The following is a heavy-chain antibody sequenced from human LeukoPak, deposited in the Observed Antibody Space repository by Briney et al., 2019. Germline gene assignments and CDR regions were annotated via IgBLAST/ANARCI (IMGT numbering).Heavy chain of an antibody. J-gene: IGHJ5*02. D-gene: IGHD3-22*01. V-gene: IGHV1-2*02. CDR1: GYTFTGYY. Sequence: ASVKVSCKASGYTFTGYYMHWVRQAPGQGLEWMGWINPNSGGTNYAQKFQGRVTMTRDTSISTAYMELSRLRSDDTAVYYCARATSSGYYGWFDPWCQGIMVTVSS. CDR2: INPNSGGT. CDR3: ARATSSGYYGWFDP.